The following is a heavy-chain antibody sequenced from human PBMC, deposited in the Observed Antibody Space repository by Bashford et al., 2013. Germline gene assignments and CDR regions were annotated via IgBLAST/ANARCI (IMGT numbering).Heavy chain of an antibody. D-gene: IGHD3-22*01. J-gene: IGHJ4*02. CDR1: GFIFSDYF. Sequence: GSLRLSCAASGFIFSDYFMTWIRQAPGKGLEWVSHISRISGDTKYADSVKGRFTISRDNAKNSLYLQMNSLRAEDTAVYYCARDVRYDTSGYYVTAWGQGTLVTVSS. CDR3: ARDVRYDTSGYYVTA. V-gene: IGHV3-11*06. CDR2: ISRISGDT.